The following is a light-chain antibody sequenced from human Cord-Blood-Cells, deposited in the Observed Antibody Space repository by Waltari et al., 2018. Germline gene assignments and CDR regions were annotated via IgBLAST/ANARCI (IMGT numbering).Light chain of an antibody. J-gene: IGLJ2*01. CDR1: SSDVGGYNY. Sequence: QSALTQPPSASGSPGQSVTISCTGTSSDVGGYNYVSWYQQHPGKAPKLMIYEVSKRPSGFPDLFSGSKSGNTASLTVSGLQAEDEADYYCSSYAGSKVFGGGTKLTVL. CDR3: SSYAGSKV. V-gene: IGLV2-8*01. CDR2: EVS.